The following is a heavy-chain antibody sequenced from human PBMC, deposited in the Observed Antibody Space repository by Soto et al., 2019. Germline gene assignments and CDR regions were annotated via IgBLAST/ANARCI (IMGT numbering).Heavy chain of an antibody. V-gene: IGHV3-30*18. D-gene: IGHD6-13*01. CDR1: GFTFSSYG. CDR2: ISYDGSNK. J-gene: IGHJ5*02. CDR3: AKDPYSSPPFDP. Sequence: EGTLRLSCAAYGFTFSSYGMHWVRQAPGKGLEWVAVISYDGSNKYYADSVKGRFTISRDNSKNTLYLQMNSLRAEDTAVYYCAKDPYSSPPFDPWGQGTLVTVSS.